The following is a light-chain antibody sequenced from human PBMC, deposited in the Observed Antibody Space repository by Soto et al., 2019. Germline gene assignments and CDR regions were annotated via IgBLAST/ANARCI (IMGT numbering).Light chain of an antibody. CDR1: HSITTY. Sequence: DIQMTQSPSYLYASVGDRVTITCRASHSITTYLKCDRQNPGKAPKHLIYAAFSLHSGVPSRSRVSGPGTELTLRISSLQPEDFAPYLCQQIYSATLTLGGGTKGDIK. J-gene: IGKJ4*01. V-gene: IGKV1-39*01. CDR3: QQIYSATLT. CDR2: AAF.